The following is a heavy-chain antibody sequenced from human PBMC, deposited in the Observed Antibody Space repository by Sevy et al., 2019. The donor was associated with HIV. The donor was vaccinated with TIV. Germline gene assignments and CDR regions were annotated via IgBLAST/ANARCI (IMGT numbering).Heavy chain of an antibody. Sequence: GGSLRLSCAASGFTVSSNYMSWVRQAPGKGLEWVSVIYSGGSTYYADSVKGRFTISRHNSKNTLYLQMNSLRAEDTVVYYCARDLTGDAFDIWGQGTMVTVSS. D-gene: IGHD7-27*01. CDR3: ARDLTGDAFDI. V-gene: IGHV3-53*04. CDR1: GFTVSSNY. J-gene: IGHJ3*02. CDR2: IYSGGST.